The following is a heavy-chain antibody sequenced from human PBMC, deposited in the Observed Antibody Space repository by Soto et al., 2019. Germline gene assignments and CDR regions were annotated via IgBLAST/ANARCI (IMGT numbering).Heavy chain of an antibody. Sequence: QVEMVQSGAEVKQPGASVRVSCKAAGNTLTIYFIHWLRQGPGQGLEWMGWINSVSGGANYAPRFQGRVSMTKDMTAATDLMELSGLRSDDPAVYYCARGGSYYAQWGQRTLVTVSS. J-gene: IGHJ4*02. D-gene: IGHD3-10*01. CDR2: INSVSGGA. V-gene: IGHV1-2*02. CDR1: GNTLTIYF. CDR3: ARGGSYYAQ.